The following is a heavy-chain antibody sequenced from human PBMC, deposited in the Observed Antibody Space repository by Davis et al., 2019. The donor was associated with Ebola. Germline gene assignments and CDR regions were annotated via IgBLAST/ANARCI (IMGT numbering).Heavy chain of an antibody. D-gene: IGHD3-22*01. J-gene: IGHJ4*02. CDR1: GLTFSSYG. CDR3: AKSQWLLGYFDY. V-gene: IGHV3-30*18. CDR2: ISYDGSNK. Sequence: GESLKISCAASGLTFSSYGMHWVRQAPGKGLEWVAVISYDGSNKYYADSVKGRFTISRDNSKNTLYLQMNSLRAEDTAVYYCAKSQWLLGYFDYWGQGTLVTVSS.